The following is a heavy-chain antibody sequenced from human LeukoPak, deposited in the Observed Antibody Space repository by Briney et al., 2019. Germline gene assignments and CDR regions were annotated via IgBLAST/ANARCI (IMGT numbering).Heavy chain of an antibody. CDR2: ISSRGSTI. CDR3: ASGGIYYGAAFDF. V-gene: IGHV3-48*03. CDR1: GFTFSSFE. Sequence: GGSLRLSCAASGFTFSSFEMNWVRQAPGKGLEWVSYISSRGSTIYYADSMKGRFTISRDNTKNSLYLQMNSLRAEDTALYYCASGGIYYGAAFDFWGQGSLVTVSA. J-gene: IGHJ4*02. D-gene: IGHD1-26*01.